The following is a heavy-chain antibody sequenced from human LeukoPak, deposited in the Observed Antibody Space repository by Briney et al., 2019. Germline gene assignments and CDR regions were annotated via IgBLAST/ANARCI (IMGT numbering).Heavy chain of an antibody. V-gene: IGHV4-59*01. D-gene: IGHD3-9*01. CDR3: ARGYFDHFDAFDL. Sequence: SETLSLTCTVSGGPISSYYWSWIRQPPGKELDWIGCMYYSGGTNYNPSLKTRVTISVDTSKNQFSLKLSSVTAADTAVYYCARGYFDHFDAFDLWGQGTMVTVSS. CDR1: GGPISSYY. J-gene: IGHJ3*01. CDR2: MYYSGGT.